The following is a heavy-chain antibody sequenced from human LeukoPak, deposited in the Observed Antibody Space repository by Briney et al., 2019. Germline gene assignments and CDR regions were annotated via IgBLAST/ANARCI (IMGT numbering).Heavy chain of an antibody. J-gene: IGHJ5*02. V-gene: IGHV4-59*08. CDR2: MFYSGGT. CDR3: ARHPSASSWYDN. CDR1: GGSTNTYY. Sequence: SETLSLTCTVSGGSTNTYYWTWIRQPPGKGLEWIGYMFYSGGTNYNPSLKSRVIMSVDASKNQFSLKLTSVTAADTAVYYCARHPSASSWYDNWGQGILVTVSS. D-gene: IGHD6-13*01.